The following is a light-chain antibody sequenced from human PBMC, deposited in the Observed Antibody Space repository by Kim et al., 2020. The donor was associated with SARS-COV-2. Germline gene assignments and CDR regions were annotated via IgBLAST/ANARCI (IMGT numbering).Light chain of an antibody. J-gene: IGLJ3*02. Sequence: GQSITISCIGTSSDVGGYNYVSWHPQHPGKAPKLMIYDVSKRPSGVSNRFSGSKSGNTASLTISGLQTEDEADYYCTSYTSSNTWVFGGGTQLTVL. V-gene: IGLV2-14*04. CDR2: DVS. CDR1: SSDVGGYNY. CDR3: TSYTSSNTWV.